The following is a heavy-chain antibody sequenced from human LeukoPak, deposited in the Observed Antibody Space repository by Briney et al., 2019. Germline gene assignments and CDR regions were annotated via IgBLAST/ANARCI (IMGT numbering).Heavy chain of an antibody. CDR1: GFTFSRYW. Sequence: PGGSLRLSCAASGFTFSRYWMSWVRQAPGKGLEWVSSITSTSIYRYYADSVKGRFTISRDNAKRSLYLQTNSLRAGDTAVYYGAKTTITPPYYMDVWGKGTTVTVSS. V-gene: IGHV3-21*01. J-gene: IGHJ6*03. CDR2: ITSTSIYR. CDR3: AKTTITPPYYMDV. D-gene: IGHD4-11*01.